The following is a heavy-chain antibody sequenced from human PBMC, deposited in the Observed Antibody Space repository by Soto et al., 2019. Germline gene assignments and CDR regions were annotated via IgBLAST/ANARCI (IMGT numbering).Heavy chain of an antibody. CDR3: AKDQRYSYGPYFDY. Sequence: GGSLXLSCAAAGCXCSSYGMHWVRQAQGKGLEWVAVISYDGSNKYYADSVKGRFTISRDNSKNTLYLQMNSLRAEDTAVYYCAKDQRYSYGPYFDYWGQGTLVTVSS. J-gene: IGHJ4*02. CDR2: ISYDGSNK. D-gene: IGHD5-18*01. V-gene: IGHV3-30*18. CDR1: GCXCSSYG.